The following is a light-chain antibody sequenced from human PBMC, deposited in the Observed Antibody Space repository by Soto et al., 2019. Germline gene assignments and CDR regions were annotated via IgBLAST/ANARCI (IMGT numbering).Light chain of an antibody. CDR1: QRIGSW. Sequence: DIQMTQSPYTLSASIGDRVTITCRASQRIGSWLAWYQQKPGKAPKLLIYKADSLESGVSSRFSGSGSATEFNLTISSLQPDDFATYYCQRYEGYKTCGQGTKVEIK. V-gene: IGKV1-5*03. CDR2: KAD. J-gene: IGKJ1*01. CDR3: QRYEGYKT.